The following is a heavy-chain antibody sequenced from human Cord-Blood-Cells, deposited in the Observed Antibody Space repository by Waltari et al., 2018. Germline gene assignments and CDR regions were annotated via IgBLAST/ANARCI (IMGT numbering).Heavy chain of an antibody. CDR2: IFSNDEK. Sequence: QVTLKESGPVLVKPTETLTLTCPVTGFSLRNARPGVSWIRQPPGKALEWLAHIFSNDEKSYSTSLKSRLTISKDTSKSQVVLTMTNMDPVDTATYYCAQLDRYYYGSGSYYNYWGQGTLVTVSS. V-gene: IGHV2-26*01. CDR1: GFSLRNARPG. CDR3: AQLDRYYYGSGSYYNY. D-gene: IGHD3-10*01. J-gene: IGHJ4*02.